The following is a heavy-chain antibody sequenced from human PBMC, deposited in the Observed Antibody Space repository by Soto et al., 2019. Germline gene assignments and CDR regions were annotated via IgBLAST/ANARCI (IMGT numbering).Heavy chain of an antibody. Sequence: SETLSLTCAVYGGSFSGYYWTWIRQPPGTGLEWIGEINHSGSTNYNPSLKSRVTISVDTSKNQFSLKLTSVTAADTAVYYCARDNITGIFDYWGQATLVTVSS. D-gene: IGHD2-8*02. CDR2: INHSGST. CDR1: GGSFSGYY. J-gene: IGHJ4*02. CDR3: ARDNITGIFDY. V-gene: IGHV4-34*01.